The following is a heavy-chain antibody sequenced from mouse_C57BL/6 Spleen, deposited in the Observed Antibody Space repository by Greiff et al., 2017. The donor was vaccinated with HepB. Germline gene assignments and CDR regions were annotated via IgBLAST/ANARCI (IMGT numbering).Heavy chain of an antibody. CDR3: AREGNWDRGYYFDY. CDR1: GYSFTDYN. Sequence: VHVKQSGPELVKPGASVKISCKASGYSFTDYNMNWVKQSNGKSLEWIGVINPNYGTTSYNQKFKGKATLTVDQSSSTAYMQLNSLTSEDSAVYYCAREGNWDRGYYFDYWGQGTTLTVSS. J-gene: IGHJ2*01. D-gene: IGHD4-1*01. V-gene: IGHV1-39*01. CDR2: INPNYGTT.